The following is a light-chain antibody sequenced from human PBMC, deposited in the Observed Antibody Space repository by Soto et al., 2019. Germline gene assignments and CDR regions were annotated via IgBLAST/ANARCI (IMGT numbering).Light chain of an antibody. CDR1: QSINNY. V-gene: IGKV1-16*01. CDR2: GAS. CDR3: QQYNSYSWT. J-gene: IGKJ1*01. Sequence: DIQMTQSPSSLSASVGDRVTITCRASQSINNYLSWYQQKPGKAPNLLIFGASTLQSGVPSRFSGSGSGTEFTLTISSLQPDNFATYYCQQYNSYSWTFGQGTNVDI.